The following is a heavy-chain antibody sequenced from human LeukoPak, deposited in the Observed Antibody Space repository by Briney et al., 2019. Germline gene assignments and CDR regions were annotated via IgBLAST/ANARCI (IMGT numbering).Heavy chain of an antibody. V-gene: IGHV3-23*01. Sequence: HPGGSLRLSCAASGFTFSSYAMSWDRQAPGKGLEWVSAMIGRGGSTYYAGSVKGRFTISRDNSKTTLYLQMNSLRAEDTAVSSCAGYSGYDYWGQGTLVTVSS. CDR1: GFTFSSYA. D-gene: IGHD5-12*01. CDR3: AGYSGYDY. J-gene: IGHJ4*02. CDR2: MIGRGGST.